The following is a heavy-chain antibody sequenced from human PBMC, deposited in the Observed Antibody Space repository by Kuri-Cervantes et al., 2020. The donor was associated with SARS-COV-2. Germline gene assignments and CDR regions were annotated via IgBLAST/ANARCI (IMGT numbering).Heavy chain of an antibody. CDR3: ARHRSTVTSPHAFDI. CDR1: GFTVSSNY. Sequence: GGSLRLSCAASGFTVSSNYMSWVRQAPGKGLEWVSVIYSGGSTYYADSAKGRFTISRDNSKNTLYPQMNSLRAEDTAVYYCARHRSTVTSPHAFDIWGQGTTVTVSS. D-gene: IGHD4-11*01. CDR2: IYSGGST. V-gene: IGHV3-66*04. J-gene: IGHJ3*02.